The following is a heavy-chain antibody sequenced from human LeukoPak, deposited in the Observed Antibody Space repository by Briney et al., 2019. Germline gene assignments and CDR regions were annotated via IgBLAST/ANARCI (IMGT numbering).Heavy chain of an antibody. D-gene: IGHD5-24*01. CDR1: GYTFTSYG. CDR3: ARDAGSRDGYKSPFDY. CDR2: ISAYNGNT. V-gene: IGHV1-18*01. J-gene: IGHJ4*02. Sequence: GASVKVSCKASGYTFTSYGISWVRQAPGQGLEWMGWISAYNGNTNYAQKLQGRVTMTTDTSTSTAYMELRSLRSDDTAVYYCARDAGSRDGYKSPFDYWGQGTLVTVSS.